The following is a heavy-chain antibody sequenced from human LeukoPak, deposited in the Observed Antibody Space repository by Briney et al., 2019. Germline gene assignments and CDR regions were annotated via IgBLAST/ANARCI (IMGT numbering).Heavy chain of an antibody. CDR3: ARAYSGVASCDY. Sequence: GGSLTLSCAASGFRFSSYEMNWVRQAPGKGLEWVSYITSSGTTIHYADSVKGRFTISRDNAKNSLYLQMNSLRAEDTAVYYCARAYSGVASCDYWGQRTLVTVSS. J-gene: IGHJ4*02. V-gene: IGHV3-48*03. CDR2: ITSSGTTI. D-gene: IGHD6-19*01. CDR1: GFRFSSYE.